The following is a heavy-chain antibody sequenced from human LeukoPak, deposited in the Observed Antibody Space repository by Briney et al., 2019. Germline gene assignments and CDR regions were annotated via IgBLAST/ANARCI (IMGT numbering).Heavy chain of an antibody. Sequence: PSETLSLTCSVSGGSISSYYWSWIRQPPGKGLDWIGYIYYSGNINYKSPLKSRVTISGDTSKSQFSLKLSSVTAADTAVYYCARHGGIAAAAPPFDYWGQGTLVTVSS. CDR1: GGSISSYY. D-gene: IGHD6-13*01. J-gene: IGHJ4*02. V-gene: IGHV4-59*08. CDR3: ARHGGIAAAAPPFDY. CDR2: IYYSGNI.